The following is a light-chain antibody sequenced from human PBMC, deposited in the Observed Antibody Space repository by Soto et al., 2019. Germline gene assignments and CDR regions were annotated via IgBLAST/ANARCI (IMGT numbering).Light chain of an antibody. V-gene: IGLV2-14*01. J-gene: IGLJ2*01. CDR1: SSDVGGYNY. CDR2: DVS. Sequence: QSALTQPASVSGSPGQSITISCTGTSSDVGGYNYVSWYQQHPGKAPKLMIYDVSNRPSGVSNRFSGSKSGNTASLTISGLRAEGEADYYCSSYASSSTVVFGGGTKVTVL. CDR3: SSYASSSTVV.